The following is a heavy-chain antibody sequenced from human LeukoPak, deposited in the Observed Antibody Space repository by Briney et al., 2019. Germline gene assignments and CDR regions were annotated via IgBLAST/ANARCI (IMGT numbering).Heavy chain of an antibody. J-gene: IGHJ4*02. D-gene: IGHD4-11*01. Sequence: GGSLRLPWAASRFTFSSCGMHLVRQAPGKGLGLGGVIWYDGSNNYYPNLVKGRFTISKENSKKTLLVQMNRRRAEDTAVYYCAREAVATVTLVAGVDYWGQGTLVTVSS. CDR1: RFTFSSCG. CDR3: AREAVATVTLVAGVDY. CDR2: IWYDGSNN. V-gene: IGHV3-33*01.